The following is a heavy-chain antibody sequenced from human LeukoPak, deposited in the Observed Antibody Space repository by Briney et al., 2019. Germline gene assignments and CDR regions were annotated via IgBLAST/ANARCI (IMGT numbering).Heavy chain of an antibody. Sequence: GGSLRLSCAASGFTFSSYEMNWVRQAPGKGLEWVSYISSSGSTIYYADSVKGRFTISRDNAKNSLYLQMNSLRAEDTAVYYCARELPGSIDYWGQGTLVTVSS. J-gene: IGHJ4*02. V-gene: IGHV3-48*03. CDR1: GFTFSSYE. D-gene: IGHD1-26*01. CDR3: ARELPGSIDY. CDR2: ISSSGSTI.